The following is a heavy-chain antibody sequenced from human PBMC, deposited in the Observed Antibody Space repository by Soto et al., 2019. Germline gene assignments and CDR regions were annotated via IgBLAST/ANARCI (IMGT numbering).Heavy chain of an antibody. CDR2: IYYSGST. Sequence: QVQLQESGPGLVKPSQTLSLTCTVSGGSISSGGYYWSWIRQHPGKGLEWIGYIYYSGSTYYNYYPPXPXSXXTISVDTSKNQFSLKLSSVTAADTAVYYCARTPLLWGQGTLVTVSS. CDR3: ARTPLL. J-gene: IGHJ4*02. CDR1: GGSISSGGYY. D-gene: IGHD1-26*01. V-gene: IGHV4-31*03.